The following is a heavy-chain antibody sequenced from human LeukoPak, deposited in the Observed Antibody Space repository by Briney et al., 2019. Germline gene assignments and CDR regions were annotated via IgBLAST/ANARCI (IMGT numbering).Heavy chain of an antibody. CDR3: ARSRKNDAFDI. J-gene: IGHJ3*02. V-gene: IGHV4-39*01. Sequence: PSETLSLTCTVSGGSISSSSYYRGWIRQPPGKGLEWIGSIYYSGSTYYNPSLKSRVTISVDTSKNQFSLKLSSVTAADTAVYYCARSRKNDAFDIWGQGTMVTVSS. CDR1: GGSISSSSYY. CDR2: IYYSGST.